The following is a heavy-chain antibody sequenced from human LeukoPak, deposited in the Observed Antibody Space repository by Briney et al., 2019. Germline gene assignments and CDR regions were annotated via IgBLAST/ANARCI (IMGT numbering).Heavy chain of an antibody. CDR1: GGSFSGYY. CDR2: INHSGST. Sequence: PSETLSLTCAVYGGSFSGYYWSWIRQPPGKGLEWIGEINHSGSTNYNPSLKSRVTISVDTSKNQFSLNLNSVTAADTAVYYCARAVAYGIDTGYFDYWGQGTLVTVSS. CDR3: ARAVAYGIDTGYFDY. J-gene: IGHJ4*02. V-gene: IGHV4-34*01. D-gene: IGHD2-8*02.